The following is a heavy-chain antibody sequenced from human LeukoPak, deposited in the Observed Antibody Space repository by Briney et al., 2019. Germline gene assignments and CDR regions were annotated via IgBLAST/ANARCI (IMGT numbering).Heavy chain of an antibody. V-gene: IGHV3-30*18. J-gene: IGHJ4*02. Sequence: GGSLRLSCAASGFTFSSYGMHWVRQAPGKGLDWVAVISYDGSNKYYADSVKGRFTISRDNSKNTLYLQMNSLRAEDTAVYYCAKDICWELAAAGVFDYWGQGTLVTVSS. CDR3: AKDICWELAAAGVFDY. D-gene: IGHD6-13*01. CDR2: ISYDGSNK. CDR1: GFTFSSYG.